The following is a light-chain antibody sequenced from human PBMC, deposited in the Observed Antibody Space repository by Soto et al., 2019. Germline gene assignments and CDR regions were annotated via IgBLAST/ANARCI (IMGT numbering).Light chain of an antibody. V-gene: IGKV1-39*01. CDR2: TAS. J-gene: IGKJ3*01. Sequence: DIQMTQSPSSLSASVGDRVTITRRASRSISDYLSWYQQKPGEAPKLLIYTASRLHSGVPSRFSGSGSGTEFTLTISSLHPEDFATYYCQQSYATLTFGPGTTVDVK. CDR1: RSISDY. CDR3: QQSYATLT.